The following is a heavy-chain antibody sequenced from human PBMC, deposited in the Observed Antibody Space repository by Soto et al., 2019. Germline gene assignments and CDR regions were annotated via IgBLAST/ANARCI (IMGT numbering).Heavy chain of an antibody. CDR1: GFTFSSYG. J-gene: IGHJ4*02. Sequence: GGSLRLSCAASGFTFSSYGMHWVRQAPGKGLEWVAVISYDGSNKYYADSVKGRFTISRDNSKNTLYLQMNSLRAEDTAVYYCAKLGIDYWGQGTLVTVSS. CDR2: ISYDGSNK. V-gene: IGHV3-30*18. D-gene: IGHD7-27*01. CDR3: AKLGIDY.